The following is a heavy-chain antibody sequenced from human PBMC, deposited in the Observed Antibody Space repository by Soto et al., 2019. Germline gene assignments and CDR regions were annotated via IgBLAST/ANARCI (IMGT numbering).Heavy chain of an antibody. D-gene: IGHD3-3*01. J-gene: IGHJ4*02. Sequence: QITLNESGPTPVNPRQTLTLTCTLSWFSLPTSGGGVGWIRQSPGTAPEWLALIFWYDDKRYSPSLKSRLTITKDTSKNQVVLTMADLDPADTATYYCAHRVLRTVFGLVTTTAIYFDFWGQGTPVAVSS. CDR1: WFSLPTSGGG. V-gene: IGHV2-5*01. CDR2: IFWYDDK. CDR3: AHRVLRTVFGLVTTTAIYFDF.